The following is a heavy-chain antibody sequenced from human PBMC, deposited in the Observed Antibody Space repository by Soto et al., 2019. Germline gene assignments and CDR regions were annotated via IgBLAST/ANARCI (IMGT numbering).Heavy chain of an antibody. CDR3: ARERITIDYYGMDV. CDR2: IWYDGSNK. V-gene: IGHV3-33*01. J-gene: IGHJ6*02. Sequence: RGSLRLSCAASGFTFSSYGMHWVRQAPGKGLEWVAVIWYDGSNKYYADSVKGRFTISRDNSKNTLYLQMNSLRAEDTAVYYCARERITIDYYGMDVWGQGTTVTVSS. CDR1: GFTFSSYG. D-gene: IGHD3-9*01.